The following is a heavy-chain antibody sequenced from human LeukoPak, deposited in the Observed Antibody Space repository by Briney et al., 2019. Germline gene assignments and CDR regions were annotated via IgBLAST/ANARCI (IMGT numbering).Heavy chain of an antibody. J-gene: IGHJ4*02. D-gene: IGHD5-24*01. CDR3: ARTPAGGEMATQFDY. CDR1: GGSISSGGYY. Sequence: TLSLTCTVSGGSISSGGYYWSWIRQHPGKGLEWIGYIYYSGSTYYNPSLKSRVTISVDTSKNQFSLKLSSVTAADTAVYYCARTPAGGEMATQFDYWGQGTLVTVSS. CDR2: IYYSGST. V-gene: IGHV4-31*03.